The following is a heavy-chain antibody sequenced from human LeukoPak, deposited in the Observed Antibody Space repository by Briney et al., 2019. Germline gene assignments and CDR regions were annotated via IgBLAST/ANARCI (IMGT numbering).Heavy chain of an antibody. V-gene: IGHV3-48*03. D-gene: IGHD4-17*01. CDR1: GFTFSSYE. Sequence: GGSLRLSCAASGFTFSSYEMNWVRQAPGKGLEWVSYISSSGTTIYYAASVKGRFTISRDNAKNSLYLQMNSLRAEDTAVYYCARGLTTVTTFDYWGQGTLVTVSS. CDR2: ISSSGTTI. J-gene: IGHJ4*02. CDR3: ARGLTTVTTFDY.